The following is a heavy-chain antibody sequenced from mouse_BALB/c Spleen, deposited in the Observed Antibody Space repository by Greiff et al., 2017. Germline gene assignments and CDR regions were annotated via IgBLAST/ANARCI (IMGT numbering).Heavy chain of an antibody. CDR1: GFNIKDTY. J-gene: IGHJ1*01. CDR2: IDPANGNT. D-gene: IGHD3-3*01. Sequence: EVQLVESGAELVKPGASVKLSCTASGFNIKDTYMHWVKQRPEQGLEWIGRIDPANGNTKYDPKFQGKATITADTSSNTAYLQLSSLTSEDTAVYYCARGDGGYFDVWGAGTTVTVSS. CDR3: ARGDGGYFDV. V-gene: IGHV14-3*02.